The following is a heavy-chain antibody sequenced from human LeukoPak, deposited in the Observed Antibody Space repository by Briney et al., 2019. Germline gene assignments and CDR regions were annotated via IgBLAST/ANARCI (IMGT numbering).Heavy chain of an antibody. CDR2: ICGNCGTA. J-gene: IGHJ4*02. CDR1: GFTFNNYA. Sequence: GGSLRLSCAASGFTFNNYAMNWVRQAPGKGLEWVSSICGNCGTAYYVDSVKGRFTTPRDNSKYTLYLQMNSLRAEDTAVYYCAKHYCSDASCSVFSFDSWGQGTLVTVSS. V-gene: IGHV3-23*01. D-gene: IGHD2-2*01. CDR3: AKHYCSDASCSVFSFDS.